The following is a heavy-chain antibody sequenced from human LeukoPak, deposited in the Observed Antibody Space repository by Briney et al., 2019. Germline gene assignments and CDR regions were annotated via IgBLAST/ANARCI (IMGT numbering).Heavy chain of an antibody. D-gene: IGHD2-15*01. Sequence: GGSLRLSCAASGFTFSSYAMSWVRQAPGKGLEWVSAISGSGGSTYYADSVKGRFTISRDNSKNTLYLQMNSLRAEDTAVYYCARDTKYCSGGSCYPHWGQGTLVTVSS. V-gene: IGHV3-23*01. J-gene: IGHJ4*02. CDR1: GFTFSSYA. CDR3: ARDTKYCSGGSCYPH. CDR2: ISGSGGST.